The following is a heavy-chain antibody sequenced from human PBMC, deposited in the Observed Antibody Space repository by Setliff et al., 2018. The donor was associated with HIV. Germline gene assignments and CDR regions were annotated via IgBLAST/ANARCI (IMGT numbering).Heavy chain of an antibody. CDR3: AKRATATAPFDY. J-gene: IGHJ4*02. V-gene: IGHV3-23*01. D-gene: IGHD2-15*01. CDR1: GFTFNNYA. Sequence: GGSLRLSCAASGFTFNNYAMIWVRQAPGKGLEWVSAISDGSYKYYADSVKGRFTISRDNSRTTMYLQMNSLRAEDTAVYYCAKRATATAPFDYWGQGTLVTVSS. CDR2: ISDGSYK.